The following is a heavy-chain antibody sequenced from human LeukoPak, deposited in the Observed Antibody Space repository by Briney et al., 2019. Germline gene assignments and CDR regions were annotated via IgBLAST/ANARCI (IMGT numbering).Heavy chain of an antibody. CDR3: AKGHGWEASYYYYYMDV. D-gene: IGHD1-26*01. J-gene: IGHJ6*03. Sequence: PGGSLRLSCAASGFTFSSYDMSWVRQAPGKGLEWVSGISGSGRTTYYADSVKGRFTISRDNSKNTLYLKMNSLRAEDTAVYYCAKGHGWEASYYYYYMDVRGKGTTVTISS. CDR2: ISGSGRTT. CDR1: GFTFSSYD. V-gene: IGHV3-23*01.